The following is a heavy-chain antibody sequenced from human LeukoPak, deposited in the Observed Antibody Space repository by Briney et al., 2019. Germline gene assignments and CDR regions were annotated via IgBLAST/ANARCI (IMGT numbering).Heavy chain of an antibody. CDR3: AREAVRMEVRGDYDY. D-gene: IGHD3-10*01. CDR2: ISSSGSTI. Sequence: GGSLRLSCAASGFTFSSYEMNWVRQAAGKGLEWVSYISSSGSTIYYADCVKGRFTISTDNANNSLYLQMNSLRAEDTAVYYCAREAVRMEVRGDYDYWGQGTLVTVSS. CDR1: GFTFSSYE. V-gene: IGHV3-48*03. J-gene: IGHJ4*02.